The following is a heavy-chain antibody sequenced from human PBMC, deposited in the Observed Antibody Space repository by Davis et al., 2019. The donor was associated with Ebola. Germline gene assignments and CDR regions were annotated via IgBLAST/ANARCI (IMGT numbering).Heavy chain of an antibody. CDR2: ISSSSSYI. D-gene: IGHD2-2*01. CDR1: GFTFSSYS. J-gene: IGHJ1*01. Sequence: GESLKISCAASGFTFSSYSMNWVRQAPGKGLEWVSSISSSSSYIYYADSVKGRFTISRDNAKNSLYLRMNSLRAEDTAVYYCARDGLSTVGPFQHWGQGTLVTVSS. CDR3: ARDGLSTVGPFQH. V-gene: IGHV3-21*01.